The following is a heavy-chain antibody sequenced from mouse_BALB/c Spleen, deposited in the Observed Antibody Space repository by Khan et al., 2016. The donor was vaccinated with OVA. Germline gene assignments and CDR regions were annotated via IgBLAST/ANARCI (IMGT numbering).Heavy chain of an antibody. CDR2: ISYSGNT. V-gene: IGHV3-2*02. J-gene: IGHJ2*01. Sequence: EVQLQESGPGLVKPSQSLSLTCTVTGFSITSDYVWYCIRQLPGNKLEWMGYISYSGNTYYTASLNSRISITRDTSKNHFFLQLNFVTNEDTATYYCARMREEDFDYWGQGTTLTVSS. CDR1: GFSITSDYV. CDR3: ARMREEDFDY.